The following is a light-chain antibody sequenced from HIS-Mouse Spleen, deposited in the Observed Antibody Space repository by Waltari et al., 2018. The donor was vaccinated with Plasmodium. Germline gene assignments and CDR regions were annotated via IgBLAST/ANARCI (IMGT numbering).Light chain of an antibody. CDR1: SSDGGGYNY. J-gene: IGLJ1*01. Sequence: QSALTQPRSVSGSPGQSVTISCTGTSSDGGGYNYVPWYQQHPGKAPKLMIDDVSKRPSGVPDRFSGSKSGNTASLTISGLQAEDEADYYCCSYAGSYTYVFGTGTKVTVL. CDR3: CSYAGSYTYV. V-gene: IGLV2-11*01. CDR2: DVS.